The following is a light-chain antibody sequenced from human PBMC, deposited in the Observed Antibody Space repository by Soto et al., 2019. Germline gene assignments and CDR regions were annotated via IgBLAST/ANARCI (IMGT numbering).Light chain of an antibody. CDR2: GAS. J-gene: IGKJ4*01. Sequence: EIVLTQSPGTLSLSPGERATLSCRASQSVINNYLAWYQQKPGQAPRLLIYGASNRATGVPDRFSGSGSATDFTLTISRLEPEDFAVYFCQQSGSSPLTFGGGTKVDIK. V-gene: IGKV3-20*01. CDR1: QSVINNY. CDR3: QQSGSSPLT.